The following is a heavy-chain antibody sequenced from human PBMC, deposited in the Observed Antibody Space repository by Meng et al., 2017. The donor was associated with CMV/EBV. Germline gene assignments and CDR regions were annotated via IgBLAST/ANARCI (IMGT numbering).Heavy chain of an antibody. CDR2: IYYSGST. J-gene: IGHJ4*02. D-gene: IGHD4-17*01. CDR3: ARDYGDLRQDY. CDR1: GGPISMSSYD. V-gene: IGHV4-39*07. Sequence: PELQDAGPGLVKPSTTLSLSCTGSGGPISMSSYDWGWVRQPPGKGLEWIGSIYYSGSTYYNPSLKSRVTISVDTSKNQFSLKLSSVTAADTAVYYCARDYGDLRQDYWGQGTLVTVSS.